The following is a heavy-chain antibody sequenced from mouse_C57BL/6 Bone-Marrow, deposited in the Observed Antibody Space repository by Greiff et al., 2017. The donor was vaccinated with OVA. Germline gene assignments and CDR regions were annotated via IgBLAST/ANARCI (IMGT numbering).Heavy chain of an antibody. CDR2: IDPSDSET. CDR1: GYTFTSYW. CDR3: ARPPITTVVPYGYFDV. J-gene: IGHJ1*03. V-gene: IGHV1-52*01. Sequence: QVQLQQPGAELVRPGSSVKLSCKASGYTFTSYWMHWVKQRPIQGLEWIGNIDPSDSETHYNQKFKDKATLTVDKSSSTAYMQLSSLTSEDSAVYYCARPPITTVVPYGYFDVWGTGTTVTVSS. D-gene: IGHD1-1*01.